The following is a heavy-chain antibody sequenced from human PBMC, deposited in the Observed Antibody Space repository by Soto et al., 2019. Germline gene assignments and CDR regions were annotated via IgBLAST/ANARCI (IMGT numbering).Heavy chain of an antibody. CDR2: INHSGST. V-gene: IGHV4-34*01. CDR3: ARRQMITFGGIIVITGYYFDY. Sequence: QVQLQQWGAGLLKPSETLSLTCGVYGGSFSGYYWSWIRQPPGKGLEWIGEINHSGSTNYNPSLKSRVTISVDTSKNQFSLNLSSETAADTAVYYCARRQMITFGGIIVITGYYFDYWGQGTLVTVSS. J-gene: IGHJ4*02. D-gene: IGHD3-16*02. CDR1: GGSFSGYY.